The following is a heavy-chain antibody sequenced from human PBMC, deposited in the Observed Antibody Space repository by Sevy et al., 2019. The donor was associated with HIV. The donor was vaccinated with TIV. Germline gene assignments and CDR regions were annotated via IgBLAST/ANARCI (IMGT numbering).Heavy chain of an antibody. V-gene: IGHV3-30-3*01. J-gene: IGHJ4*02. D-gene: IGHD5-12*01. CDR3: ARDAQGGRNGYIYQPSFDY. CDR2: ISYDGSNK. Sequence: GGSLRLSCAASGFTFSSYAMHWVRQAPGKGLEWVAVISYDGSNKYYADSVKGRFTISRDNSKNTLYLQMNSLRAEDTAVYYCARDAQGGRNGYIYQPSFDYWGQGTLVTVSS. CDR1: GFTFSSYA.